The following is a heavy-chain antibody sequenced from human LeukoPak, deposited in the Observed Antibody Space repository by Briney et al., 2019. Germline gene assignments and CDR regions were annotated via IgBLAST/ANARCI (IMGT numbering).Heavy chain of an antibody. CDR1: GGSISSYY. V-gene: IGHV4-59*08. CDR3: ARHGSVSSGALV. Sequence: SEILSLTCTVSGGSISSYYWSWIRQPPGKGLEWIGYIFYSGSTNYNPSLKSRVTISVDTSKNQFSLKLSSVTAADTAVYYCARHGSVSSGALVWGQGTLVTVSS. D-gene: IGHD3-22*01. J-gene: IGHJ4*02. CDR2: IFYSGST.